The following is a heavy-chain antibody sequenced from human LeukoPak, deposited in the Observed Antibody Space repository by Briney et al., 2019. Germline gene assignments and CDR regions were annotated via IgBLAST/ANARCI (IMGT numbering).Heavy chain of an antibody. CDR2: INHSGST. J-gene: IGHJ4*02. Sequence: SETLSLTCAVYGGSFSGYYWSWIRQHPGEGLEWIGEINHSGSTNYNPSPMSRVTISVDTSKNQFSLKLSSVTASDTAVYYCATTYYLIFDYWGQGTLVTVSS. V-gene: IGHV4-34*01. CDR3: ATTYYLIFDY. D-gene: IGHD3-10*01. CDR1: GGSFSGYY.